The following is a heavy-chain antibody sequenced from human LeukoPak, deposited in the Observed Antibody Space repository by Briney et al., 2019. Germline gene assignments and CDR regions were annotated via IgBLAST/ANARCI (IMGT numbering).Heavy chain of an antibody. D-gene: IGHD2-21*02. V-gene: IGHV3-23*01. CDR1: GFTFSTSA. CDR3: AKGRLVFSDY. J-gene: IGHJ4*02. Sequence: PGRSLRLSCVASGFTFSTSAMNWVRQAPGKGPDWVSSITDDGGATYYSDSVKGRFTISRDNSKNTLYLQMHSLRAEDTAIYYCAKGRLVFSDYWGQGTLVTVSS. CDR2: ITDDGGAT.